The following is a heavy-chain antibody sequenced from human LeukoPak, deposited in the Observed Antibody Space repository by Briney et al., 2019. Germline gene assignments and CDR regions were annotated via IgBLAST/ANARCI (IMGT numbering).Heavy chain of an antibody. V-gene: IGHV4-59*01. D-gene: IGHD5-24*01. J-gene: IGHJ6*02. CDR1: GGSISSYY. CDR3: ARDLWMATTNEAYGMDV. CDR2: IYYSGST. Sequence: SETLSLTCTVSGGSISSYYWSWIRQPPGKGLEWIGYIYYSGSTNYNPSLKSRVTISVDTSKNQFSLKLSSVTAADTAVYYCARDLWMATTNEAYGMDVWGQGTTVTVSS.